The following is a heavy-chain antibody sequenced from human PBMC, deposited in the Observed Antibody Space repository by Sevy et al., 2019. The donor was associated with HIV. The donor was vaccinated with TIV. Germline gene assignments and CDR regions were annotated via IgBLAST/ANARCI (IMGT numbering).Heavy chain of an antibody. V-gene: IGHV3-9*01. CDR3: AKDINRGCDGINCYPYYYYFYGLDV. J-gene: IGHJ6*02. CDR2: VSGNSRNI. CDR1: GFPFNDHA. D-gene: IGHD2-21*01. Sequence: GGSLRLSCAASGFPFNDHAMHWVRQVPGKGLEWVSGVSGNSRNIGYADSVKGRFTISIDNANHFLYLEMNSLRPEDTAFYYCAKDINRGCDGINCYPYYYYFYGLDVWGQGTTVTVSS.